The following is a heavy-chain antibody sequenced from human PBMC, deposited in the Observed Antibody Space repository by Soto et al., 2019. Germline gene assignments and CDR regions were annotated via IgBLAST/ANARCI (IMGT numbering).Heavy chain of an antibody. D-gene: IGHD2-8*01. CDR1: GGSISSYY. J-gene: IGHJ5*01. V-gene: IGHV4-59*06. CDR2: IYYSGST. Sequence: PSETLSLTCTVSGGSISSYYWNWIRQHPGKGLEWIGYIYYSGSTYYNPSLKSRVTISVDTSKNQFSLHLSSVTPDDTAVYYCVRLIGNSWLDSWGQGTPVTVSS. CDR3: VRLIGNSWLDS.